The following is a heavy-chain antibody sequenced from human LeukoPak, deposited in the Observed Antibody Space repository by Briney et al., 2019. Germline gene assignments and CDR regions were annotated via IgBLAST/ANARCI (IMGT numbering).Heavy chain of an antibody. D-gene: IGHD6-19*01. J-gene: IGHJ4*02. Sequence: GGSLRLSCAASGFTFNTNAMSWVRQAPGKGLDWVSAISGRTGGTYYADSVKGRFTISRDNSKSTLYLQMDSLRAEDTAVYYCAKCGTSGCHLIDYWGQGTLVTVSS. CDR1: GFTFNTNA. CDR3: AKCGTSGCHLIDY. CDR2: ISGRTGGT. V-gene: IGHV3-23*01.